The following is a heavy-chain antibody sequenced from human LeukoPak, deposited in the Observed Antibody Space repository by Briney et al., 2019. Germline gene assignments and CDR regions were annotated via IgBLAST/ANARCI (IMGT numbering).Heavy chain of an antibody. CDR2: IKQDGSEK. D-gene: IGHD6-19*01. J-gene: IGHJ6*02. CDR3: ARDPLAGWYPYYYYGMDV. CDR1: GFTLSSYL. V-gene: IGHV3-7*01. Sequence: GGSLRLSCAASGFTLSSYLMSWVRQAPGKGREGVANIKQDGSEKYYVDSVKGRFSISRDNAKNSLYLQMNSLRAEDTVVYYCARDPLAGWYPYYYYGMDVWGQGTTVTVSS.